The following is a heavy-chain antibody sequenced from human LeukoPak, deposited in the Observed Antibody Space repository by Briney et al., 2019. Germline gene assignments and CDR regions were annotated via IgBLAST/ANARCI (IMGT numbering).Heavy chain of an antibody. D-gene: IGHD3-22*01. CDR3: AKGERIFLWDSSGLTGAFDI. CDR1: GLTFSSYA. J-gene: IGHJ3*02. CDR2: ISGSGGST. V-gene: IGHV3-23*01. Sequence: GGSLRLSCAASGLTFSSYAMSWVRQAPGKGLEWVSAISGSGGSTYYADSVKGRFTISRDNSKNTLYLQMNSLRAEDTAVYYCAKGERIFLWDSSGLTGAFDIWGQGTMVTVSS.